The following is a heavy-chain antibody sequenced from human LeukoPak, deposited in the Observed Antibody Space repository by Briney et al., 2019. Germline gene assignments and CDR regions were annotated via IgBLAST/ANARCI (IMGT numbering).Heavy chain of an antibody. V-gene: IGHV3-11*01. Sequence: AESLRLSCETVAFNFKEYYMSWIRQVPGKALEWISYIISSGNDISYADSVKDRFTVSRDNTKNSLYLQMIRLGPEDTALYYCAREDARQIFFGMQPFDIWGQGTMVVVSS. D-gene: IGHD3-3*01. CDR3: AREDARQIFFGMQPFDI. CDR1: AFNFKEYY. J-gene: IGHJ3*02. CDR2: IISSGNDI.